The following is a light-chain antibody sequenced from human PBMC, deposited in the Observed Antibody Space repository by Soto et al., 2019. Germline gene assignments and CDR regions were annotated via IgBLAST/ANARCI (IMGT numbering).Light chain of an antibody. CDR1: QTVSNN. CDR2: FAS. J-gene: IGKJ4*01. Sequence: ERVMTQFPATLSVSPGAKATLSCRASQTVSNNLAWSQQKPGQAPRLLIYFASTRATGVPARFSGSGSGTEFTLTISTLQSEDSAVYYCQHYNEWPLTFGGGTKLETK. CDR3: QHYNEWPLT. V-gene: IGKV3-15*01.